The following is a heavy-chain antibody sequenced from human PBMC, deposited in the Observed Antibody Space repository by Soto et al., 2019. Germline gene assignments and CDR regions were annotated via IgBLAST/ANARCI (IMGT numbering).Heavy chain of an antibody. Sequence: ASVKVSCKVSGYTLTELSMHWVRQAPGKGLEWMGGFDPEDGETIYAQKFQGRVTMTEDTSTDTAYMELSSLRSEDTAVYYCATDPGKSLSFFWSGSKRGDAFDIWGQGTMVTVSS. CDR1: GYTLTELS. CDR2: FDPEDGET. V-gene: IGHV1-24*01. D-gene: IGHD3-3*01. J-gene: IGHJ3*02. CDR3: ATDPGKSLSFFWSGSKRGDAFDI.